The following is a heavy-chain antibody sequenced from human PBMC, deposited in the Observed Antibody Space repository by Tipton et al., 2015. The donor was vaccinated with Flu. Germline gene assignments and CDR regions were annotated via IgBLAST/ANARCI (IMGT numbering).Heavy chain of an antibody. D-gene: IGHD5-24*01. Sequence: QLVQSGAEVKMPGEFLKISCKGSGYIFTNNWIGWVRQMPGKGLEWMGIIYASDSDTRYTPYFQGRVTISADKSINTAYLQWSSLEASDTAMYYCTRSSRDGYNRGGFDYWGQGTLVTVSS. CDR1: GYIFTNNW. CDR3: TRSSRDGYNRGGFDY. CDR2: IYASDSDT. V-gene: IGHV5-51*01. J-gene: IGHJ4*02.